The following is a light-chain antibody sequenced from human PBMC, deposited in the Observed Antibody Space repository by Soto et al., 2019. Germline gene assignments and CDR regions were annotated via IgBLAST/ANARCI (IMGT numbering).Light chain of an antibody. J-gene: IGKJ1*01. CDR3: QQYNKWPRT. V-gene: IGKV3-15*01. Sequence: EIVMTQSPATLSVSPGERATLSCRASQSVRSNLAWYQQKPGQVPRLLIYGVSTRATGVPARFSGSGSGTEFTLTISSLQSEDFAIYYCQQYNKWPRTFGQGTKVEIK. CDR2: GVS. CDR1: QSVRSN.